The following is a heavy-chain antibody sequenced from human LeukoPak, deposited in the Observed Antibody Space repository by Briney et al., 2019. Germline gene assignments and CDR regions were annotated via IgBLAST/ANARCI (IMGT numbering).Heavy chain of an antibody. CDR3: ANSRRESDYYFDY. CDR1: GFTFSSSA. CDR2: ILSDGSTK. D-gene: IGHD3-10*01. Sequence: GRSLRLSCVASGFTFSSSAMHWARQAPGKGLEWVALILSDGSTKYYADSVKGRFTISRDNSKNTLYLQMNSLRPGDTSLYYCANSRRESDYYFDYWGQGTLVTVSS. J-gene: IGHJ4*02. V-gene: IGHV3-30-3*01.